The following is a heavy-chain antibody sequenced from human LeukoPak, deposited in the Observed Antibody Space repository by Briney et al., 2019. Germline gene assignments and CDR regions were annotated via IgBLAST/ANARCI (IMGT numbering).Heavy chain of an antibody. Sequence: GGSLRLSCAASGFTFSSYSMNWVRQAPGKGLEWVSSISSSSSYIYYADSVKGRFTISRDNAKNSLYLQMNSLRAEDTAVYYCARDSRYYYDSSGYYLLMGGGLFDYWGQGTLVTVSS. CDR1: GFTFSSYS. CDR2: ISSSSSYI. D-gene: IGHD3-22*01. J-gene: IGHJ4*02. V-gene: IGHV3-21*01. CDR3: ARDSRYYYDSSGYYLLMGGGLFDY.